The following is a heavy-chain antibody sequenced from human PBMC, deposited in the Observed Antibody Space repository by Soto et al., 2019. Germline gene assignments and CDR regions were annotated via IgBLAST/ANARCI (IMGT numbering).Heavy chain of an antibody. CDR3: ARGLSYSSSWYPKTYYYYYGMDV. Sequence: VQLVQSGAEVKKPGASVKVSCKASGYTFTSYDINWVRQATGQGLEWMGWMNPNRGNTGYAQKFQGRVTMTRNTSISTAYMELSSLRSEDTAVYYCARGLSYSSSWYPKTYYYYYGMDVWGQGTTVTVSS. V-gene: IGHV1-8*01. D-gene: IGHD6-13*01. CDR1: GYTFTSYD. CDR2: MNPNRGNT. J-gene: IGHJ6*02.